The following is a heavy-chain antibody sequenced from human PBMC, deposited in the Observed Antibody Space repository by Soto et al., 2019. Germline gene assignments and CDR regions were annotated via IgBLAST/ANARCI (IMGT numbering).Heavy chain of an antibody. J-gene: IGHJ4*02. CDR3: ARDDEPIFRSGREPYDY. Sequence: GASVKVSCKASGYTFTSYGISWVRQAPGQGLEWMGWISAYNGNTNYAQKLQGRVTMTTDTSTSTAYMELRSLRSDDTAVYYCARDDEPIFRSGREPYDYWGQGTLVTVSS. D-gene: IGHD3-10*01. V-gene: IGHV1-18*01. CDR2: ISAYNGNT. CDR1: GYTFTSYG.